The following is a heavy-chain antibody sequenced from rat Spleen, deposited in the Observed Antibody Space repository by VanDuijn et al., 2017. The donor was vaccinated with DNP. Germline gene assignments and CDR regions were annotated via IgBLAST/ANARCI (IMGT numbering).Heavy chain of an antibody. CDR1: GFTFNNYS. CDR2: ITNTDGTT. Sequence: EVQLVESGGDLVQPGRSLRLSCVASGFTFNNYSMTWIRQVPGKGMEWVASITNTDGTTFYPDSVKGRFTISRDTAKNTLYLQMDSLRSEDTATYYCARWPGYNPPYAMDAWGQGTSVTVSS. CDR3: ARWPGYNPPYAMDA. J-gene: IGHJ4*01. V-gene: IGHV5-31*01. D-gene: IGHD1-4*01.